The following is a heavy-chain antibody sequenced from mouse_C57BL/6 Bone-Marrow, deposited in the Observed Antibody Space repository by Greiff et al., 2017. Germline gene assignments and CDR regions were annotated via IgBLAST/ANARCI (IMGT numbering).Heavy chain of an antibody. V-gene: IGHV1-7*01. CDR2: INPSSGYT. CDR1: GYTFTSYW. CDR3: ARSYYYGSRYFDV. D-gene: IGHD1-1*01. Sequence: QVQLKQSGAELAKPGTSVKLSCKASGYTFTSYWMHWVKQRPGQGLEWIGYINPSSGYTKYNQKFKDKATLTADKSSSTAYMQLSSLTYEDSAVYYCARSYYYGSRYFDVWSTTTTVTFSS. J-gene: IGHJ1*03.